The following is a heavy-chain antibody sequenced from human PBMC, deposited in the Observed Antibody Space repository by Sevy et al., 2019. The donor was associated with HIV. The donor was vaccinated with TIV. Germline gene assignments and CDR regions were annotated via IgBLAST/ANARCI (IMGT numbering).Heavy chain of an antibody. CDR1: GGSVSSGSYY. CDR2: IYYSGST. V-gene: IGHV4-61*01. Sequence: SETLSLTCTVSGGSVSSGSYYWSWIRQPPGKGLEWIGYIYYSGSTNYNPSLKSRVTISVDTSNNQFSLRLSAVTAAYTAVYYCARGGLHQLLNYWGQGTLVTVSS. CDR3: ARGGLHQLLNY. D-gene: IGHD4-4*01. J-gene: IGHJ4*02.